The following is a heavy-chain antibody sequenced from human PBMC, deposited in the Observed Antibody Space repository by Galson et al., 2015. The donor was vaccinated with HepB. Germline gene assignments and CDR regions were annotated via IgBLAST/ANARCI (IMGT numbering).Heavy chain of an antibody. D-gene: IGHD3-3*01. CDR2: IWHDGSDK. V-gene: IGHV3-33*01. J-gene: IGHJ6*02. CDR3: ARAEWFVRGTGTYYYAVDV. Sequence: SLRLSCAASGFTFSTFAMHWVRQAPGKGLEWVAVIWHDGSDKYYADSVKGRFTISRDNSMNTLFLQMNSLRVEDTAAYYCARAEWFVRGTGTYYYAVDVWGQGTTVTVSS. CDR1: GFTFSTFA.